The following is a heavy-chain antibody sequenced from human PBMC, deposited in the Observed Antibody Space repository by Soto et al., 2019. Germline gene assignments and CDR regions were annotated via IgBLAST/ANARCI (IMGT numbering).Heavy chain of an antibody. CDR2: IRKDGSEQ. V-gene: IGHV3-7*01. CDR3: ASGNYYNGMDV. Sequence: GGSLRLSCSASGFTFSSYAMHWVRQAPGKGLEWVANIRKDGSEQYYVDSVKGRFTVSRDNAKNSVDLQMNSLRPEDTAVYYCASGNYYNGMDVWGQGTTVTVSS. CDR1: GFTFSSYA. D-gene: IGHD3-10*01. J-gene: IGHJ6*02.